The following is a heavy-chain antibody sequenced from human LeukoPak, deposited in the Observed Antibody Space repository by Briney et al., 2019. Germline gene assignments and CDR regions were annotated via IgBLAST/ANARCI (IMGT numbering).Heavy chain of an antibody. Sequence: GGSLRLACAASGFTFSSYAMSWVRQAPGKGLEWVSAISGSGASTYYADSVKGRFTISRDNSKTTLNLQMVSLRAEDTAVYYCANREGGAVAGNYWGQGTLVTVSS. J-gene: IGHJ4*02. D-gene: IGHD6-19*01. CDR2: ISGSGAST. CDR1: GFTFSSYA. CDR3: ANREGGAVAGNY. V-gene: IGHV3-23*01.